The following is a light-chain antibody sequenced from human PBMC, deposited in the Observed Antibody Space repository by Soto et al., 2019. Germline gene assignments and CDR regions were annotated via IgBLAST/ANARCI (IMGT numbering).Light chain of an antibody. J-gene: IGLJ2*01. Sequence: QSALTQPASVSGSPGQSITISCTGTSSDVGGYNSVSWYQQHPGKAPKLMIYDVSNWPSGVSNRFSGSKSGNTASLTISGLQAEDEADYYCSSYTSSSTLEFGGGTKLTVL. V-gene: IGLV2-14*01. CDR1: SSDVGGYNS. CDR3: SSYTSSSTLE. CDR2: DVS.